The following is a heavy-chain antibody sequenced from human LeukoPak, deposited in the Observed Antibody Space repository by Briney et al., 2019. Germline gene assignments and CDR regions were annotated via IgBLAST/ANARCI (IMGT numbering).Heavy chain of an antibody. Sequence: GASVKVSCKASGYTFSGHYMHWIRQAPGQGLEWMGWINAESGETKYAQKFQGRVTMTRDTSISTAYMELSRLRSDDTAVYYCATRTDDSSGYLNGFDPWGQGTLVTVSS. CDR3: ATRTDDSSGYLNGFDP. J-gene: IGHJ5*02. CDR2: INAESGET. V-gene: IGHV1-2*02. CDR1: GYTFSGHY. D-gene: IGHD3-22*01.